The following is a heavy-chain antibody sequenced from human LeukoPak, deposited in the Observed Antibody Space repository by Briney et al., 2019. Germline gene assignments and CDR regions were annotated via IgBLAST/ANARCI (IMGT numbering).Heavy chain of an antibody. CDR3: AAHTLRGYAFDI. CDR1: GGSISSGGYY. CDR2: IYYSGST. V-gene: IGHV4-31*03. D-gene: IGHD4-23*01. Sequence: SETLSLTCTVSGGSISSGGYYWSWIRQHPGKGLEWIGYIYYSGSTYYNPSLKSRVTISVDTSKNQFSLKLSSVTAADTAVYYCAAHTLRGYAFDIWGQGTMVTVSS. J-gene: IGHJ3*02.